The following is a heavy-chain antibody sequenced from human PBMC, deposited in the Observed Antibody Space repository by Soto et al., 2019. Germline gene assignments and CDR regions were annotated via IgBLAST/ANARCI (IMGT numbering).Heavy chain of an antibody. Sequence: KPSDTVSLTCAVYGWSFSGYYYTWVRQPPGKGLEWIGEINHSGSTNHNPSLKSRVTISTDTSKNQFSLKVGSMTAADAGVYYCARVFMGQILYWGQGTLVTVSS. V-gene: IGHV4-34*01. J-gene: IGHJ4*02. CDR3: ARVFMGQILY. CDR2: INHSGST. D-gene: IGHD1-26*01. CDR1: GWSFSGYY.